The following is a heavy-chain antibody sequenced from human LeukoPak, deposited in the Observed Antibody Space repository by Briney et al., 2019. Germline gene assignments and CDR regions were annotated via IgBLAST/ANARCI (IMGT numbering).Heavy chain of an antibody. CDR3: ARDMGANDY. CDR2: ISYDGTST. D-gene: IGHD1-26*01. Sequence: GRSLRLSCAASGFTFYSFAMDWVRQAPGKGLEWVAVISYDGTSTYYADSVKGRFTISRDNSKDTLYLQMNSLRAEDTAVYYCARDMGANDYWGQGTRVTVSS. CDR1: GFTFYSFA. J-gene: IGHJ4*02. V-gene: IGHV3-30-3*01.